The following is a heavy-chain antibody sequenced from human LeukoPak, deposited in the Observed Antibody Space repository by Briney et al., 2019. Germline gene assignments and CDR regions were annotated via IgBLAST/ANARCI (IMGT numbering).Heavy chain of an antibody. CDR2: ISWNSGSI. J-gene: IGHJ4*02. V-gene: IGHV3-9*01. CDR3: AKGGGVYSSSWSDY. D-gene: IGHD6-13*01. CDR1: GFTYQDYA. Sequence: GGPLRLSCAASGFTYQDYAMHWVPQAPGKALEWVSGISWNSGSIGYADSVKGRFTISRDNAKNFLYLQMNSLRAEDTALYYCAKGGGVYSSSWSDYWGQGTLVTVSS.